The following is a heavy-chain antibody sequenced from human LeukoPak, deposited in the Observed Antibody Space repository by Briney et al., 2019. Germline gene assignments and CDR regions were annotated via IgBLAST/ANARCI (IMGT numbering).Heavy chain of an antibody. Sequence: SVKVSCKASGGTFSSYAISWVRQAPGQGLEWMGRIIPIFGTANYAQKFQGRVTITTDESTSTAYMELSSLRSEDTAVYYCARGAAARLDDAFDIWGQGTMVTVSS. D-gene: IGHD6-13*01. CDR2: IIPIFGTA. CDR3: ARGAAARLDDAFDI. V-gene: IGHV1-69*05. CDR1: GGTFSSYA. J-gene: IGHJ3*02.